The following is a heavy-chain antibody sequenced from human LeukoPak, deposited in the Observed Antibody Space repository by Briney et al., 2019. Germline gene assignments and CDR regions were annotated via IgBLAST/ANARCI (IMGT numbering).Heavy chain of an antibody. CDR1: GGSFSGYY. V-gene: IGHV4-34*01. J-gene: IGHJ4*02. CDR3: ARGHQVCSGGSCGDFDY. D-gene: IGHD2-15*01. Sequence: SETLSHTCAVYGGSFSGYYWSYIRQPPGKGLEWIGEINHSGSTNYNSSLKSRVTISVDTSKNQFSLKLSSVTAADTAVYYCARGHQVCSGGSCGDFDYWGQGTLVTVSS. CDR2: INHSGST.